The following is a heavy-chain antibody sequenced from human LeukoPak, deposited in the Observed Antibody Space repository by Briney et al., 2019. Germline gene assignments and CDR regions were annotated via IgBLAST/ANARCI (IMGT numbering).Heavy chain of an antibody. CDR1: GGSISSSTYY. Sequence: SETLSLTCTVSGGSISSSTYYWGWIRQPPGKGLEWIGSIYYSGSTYYSPSLKSRVTISVDTSKNQFSLKLSSVTAADTAVYYCARGTTSPFDYWGQGTLVTVSS. CDR3: ARGTTSPFDY. D-gene: IGHD2/OR15-2a*01. CDR2: IYYSGST. V-gene: IGHV4-39*07. J-gene: IGHJ4*02.